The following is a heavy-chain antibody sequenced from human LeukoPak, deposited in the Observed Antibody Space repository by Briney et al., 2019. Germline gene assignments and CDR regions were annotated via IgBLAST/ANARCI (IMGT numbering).Heavy chain of an antibody. J-gene: IGHJ3*02. Sequence: GGSLRLSCAASGFTFSNAWMSWVRQAPGKGLEWVGRIKSKTDGGTTDYAAPVKGRFTISRDDSKNTLYLQMNSLKTEGTAVYYCTNDCSGGSCYAHDAFDIWGQGTMVTVSS. CDR3: TNDCSGGSCYAHDAFDI. CDR2: IKSKTDGGTT. D-gene: IGHD2-15*01. CDR1: GFTFSNAW. V-gene: IGHV3-15*01.